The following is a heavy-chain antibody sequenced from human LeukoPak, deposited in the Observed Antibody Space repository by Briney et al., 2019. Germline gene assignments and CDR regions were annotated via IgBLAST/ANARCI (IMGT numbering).Heavy chain of an antibody. Sequence: SETLFLTCTVSGGSISSYYWSWIRQPSGKGLEWIGYIYYSGSTNYNPSLKSRVTISVDTSKNQFSLKLSSVTAADTAVYYCARNPFSFDYWGQGTLVTVSS. D-gene: IGHD3-3*02. J-gene: IGHJ4*02. CDR1: GGSISSYY. CDR3: ARNPFSFDY. CDR2: IYYSGST. V-gene: IGHV4-59*01.